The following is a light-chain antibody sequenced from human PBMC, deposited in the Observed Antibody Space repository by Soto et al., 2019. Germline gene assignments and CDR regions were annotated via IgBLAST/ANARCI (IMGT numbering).Light chain of an antibody. CDR1: QDISSW. CDR2: GAS. Sequence: DLQMTQSPSSVSASVGDRVTLTCRASQDISSWLAWFQQKPGKAPKLLIYGASNLQSGVPPRFSGSGSGTDFTLTISSLQPEDFATYYCQQAYSLPFTFGPGTKVDIK. J-gene: IGKJ3*01. V-gene: IGKV1-12*02. CDR3: QQAYSLPFT.